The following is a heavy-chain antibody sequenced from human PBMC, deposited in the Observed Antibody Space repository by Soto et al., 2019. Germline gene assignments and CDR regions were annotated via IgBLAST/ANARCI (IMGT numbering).Heavy chain of an antibody. V-gene: IGHV4-31*03. Sequence: SETLSLTCTVSGGSISSGGYYWSWIRQHPGKGLEWIGYIYYSGSTYYNPSLKSRVTISVDTSKNQFSLKLSSVTAADTAVYYCAREGGSDYYYGMDVWGQGTTVTVSS. CDR3: AREGGSDYYYGMDV. CDR2: IYYSGST. J-gene: IGHJ6*02. CDR1: GGSISSGGYY.